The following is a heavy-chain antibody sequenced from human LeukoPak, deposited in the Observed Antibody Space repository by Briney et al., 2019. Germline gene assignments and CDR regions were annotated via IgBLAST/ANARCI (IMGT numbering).Heavy chain of an antibody. Sequence: GGSLRLSCAASGFTFSDYFISWIRQTPGKGLEWISYINSGSGYTKYYADSVKGRFTISRDNARNSVYLQMNSLRAEDTAVYYCAREIIQAPGSFDYWGQGILVTVSS. V-gene: IGHV3-11*04. D-gene: IGHD3-3*01. CDR3: AREIIQAPGSFDY. CDR1: GFTFSDYF. J-gene: IGHJ4*02. CDR2: INSGSGYTK.